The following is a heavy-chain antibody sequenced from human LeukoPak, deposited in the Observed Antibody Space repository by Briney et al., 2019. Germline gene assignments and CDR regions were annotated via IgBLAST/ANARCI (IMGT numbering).Heavy chain of an antibody. V-gene: IGHV4-34*01. CDR2: INHSGST. CDR3: ARRSPYYDFWSGYHSSYYYYYMDV. D-gene: IGHD3-3*01. J-gene: IGHJ6*03. CDR1: GGSISGYY. Sequence: SETLSLTCTVSGGSISGYYWSWIRQPPGKGLEWIGEINHSGSTNYNPSLKSRVTISVDTSKNQFSLKLSFVTAADTAVYYCARRSPYYDFWSGYHSSYYYYYMDVWGKGTTVTVSS.